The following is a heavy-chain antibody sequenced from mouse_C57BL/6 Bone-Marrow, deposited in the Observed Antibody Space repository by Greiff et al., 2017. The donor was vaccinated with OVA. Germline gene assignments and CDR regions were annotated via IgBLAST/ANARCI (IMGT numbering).Heavy chain of an antibody. CDR1: GYSITSGYY. D-gene: IGHD2-12*01. V-gene: IGHV3-6*01. Sequence: DVKLQESGPGLVKPSQSLSLTCSVPGYSITSGYYWNWIRQFPGNKLEWMGYISYDGSNNYNPSLKNRISITRDTSKNQFFLKLNSVTTEDTATYYCARVRPYFDVWGTGTTVTVSS. CDR3: ARVRPYFDV. CDR2: ISYDGSN. J-gene: IGHJ1*03.